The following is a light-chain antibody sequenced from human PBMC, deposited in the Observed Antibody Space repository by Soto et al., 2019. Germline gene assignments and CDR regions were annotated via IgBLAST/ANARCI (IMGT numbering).Light chain of an antibody. CDR1: SSDVGSYNL. J-gene: IGLJ1*01. CDR2: EGS. V-gene: IGLV2-23*01. CDR3: CSYGGSSTFV. Sequence: ALTQPASVSGSPGQSITISCTGTSSDVGSYNLVSWYQQHPGKAPKLMIYEGSKRPSGVSNRFSGSKSGNTASLTISGVQAEAEADYYCCSYGGSSTFVFGTGTKV.